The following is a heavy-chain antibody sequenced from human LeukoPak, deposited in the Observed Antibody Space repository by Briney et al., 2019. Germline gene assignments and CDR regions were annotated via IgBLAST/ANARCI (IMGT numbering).Heavy chain of an antibody. CDR2: IASDGSST. J-gene: IGHJ4*02. Sequence: GGSLRLSCAASGFTFSSYWINWVRQAPGKGLVWVSRIASDGSSTTYADSVKGRFSISRDNAKNTLYLQMNSLRVEDTAVYYCARGRPHGNDYWGRGTLVTVSS. D-gene: IGHD4-23*01. V-gene: IGHV3-74*01. CDR1: GFTFSSYW. CDR3: ARGRPHGNDY.